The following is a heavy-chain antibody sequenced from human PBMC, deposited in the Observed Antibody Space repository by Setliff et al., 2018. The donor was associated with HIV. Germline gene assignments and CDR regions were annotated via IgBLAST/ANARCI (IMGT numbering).Heavy chain of an antibody. CDR1: GFTFNNAW. V-gene: IGHV3-43*01. J-gene: IGHJ4*02. CDR2: ISWDGGST. Sequence: GGSLRLSCAASGFTFNNAWMSWVRQAPGKGLEWVSLISWDGGSTYYADSVKGRFTISRDNSKNSLYLQLNSLRTEDTALYYCAKDRQSFDYFDYWGQGTLVTVSS. CDR3: AKDRQSFDYFDY. D-gene: IGHD3-3*01.